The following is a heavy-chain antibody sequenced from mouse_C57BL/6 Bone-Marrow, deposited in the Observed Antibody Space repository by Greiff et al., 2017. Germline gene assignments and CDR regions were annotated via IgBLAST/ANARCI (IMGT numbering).Heavy chain of an antibody. CDR2: IHPNSGST. CDR1: GYTFTSYW. J-gene: IGHJ3*01. V-gene: IGHV1-64*01. CDR3: ARSDGYYLFAY. Sequence: VKLQQPGAELVKPGASVKLSCKASGYTFTSYWMHWVKQRPGQGLEWIGMIHPNSGSTNYNEKFKSKATLTVDKSSSTAYMQLSSLTSEDSAVYYCARSDGYYLFAYWGQGTLVTVSA. D-gene: IGHD2-3*01.